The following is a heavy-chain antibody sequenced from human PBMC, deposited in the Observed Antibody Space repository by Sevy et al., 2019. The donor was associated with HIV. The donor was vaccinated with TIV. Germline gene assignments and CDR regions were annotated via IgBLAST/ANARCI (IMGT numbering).Heavy chain of an antibody. CDR2: INPNSGGT. Sequence: ASVKVSCKASGYTFIGYNMHWVRQAPGQGLEWMGWINPNSGGTIYAQKFQGRVTMTRDTSISTAYMELSRLRSDDTAVYYCARERVYCSGGSCKPGGWFDPWGQGTLVTVSS. J-gene: IGHJ5*02. CDR1: GYTFIGYN. CDR3: ARERVYCSGGSCKPGGWFDP. D-gene: IGHD2-15*01. V-gene: IGHV1-2*02.